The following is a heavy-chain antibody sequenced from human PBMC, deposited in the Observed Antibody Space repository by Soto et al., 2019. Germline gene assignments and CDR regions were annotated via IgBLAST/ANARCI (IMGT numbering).Heavy chain of an antibody. CDR2: VSRDGRNT. V-gene: IGHV3-30*18. CDR1: GFTFGDYA. D-gene: IGHD6-19*01. J-gene: IGHJ4*02. Sequence: PVGSLRLSCAASGFTFGDYAMHWVRQAPGKGLEWVAVVSRDGRNTHYADSVKGRFTISRDSSKNTVSLEMTSLRAEDTAVYYCAKGGRQWLVTSDFNYWGQGALVTVSS. CDR3: AKGGRQWLVTSDFNY.